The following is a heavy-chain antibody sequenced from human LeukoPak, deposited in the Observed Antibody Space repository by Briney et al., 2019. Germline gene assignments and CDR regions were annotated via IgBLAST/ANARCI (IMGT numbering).Heavy chain of an antibody. CDR2: IKSKTDGGTT. Sequence: PGGSLRLSCAASGFTFSNYAMSWVRQAPGKGLEWVGRIKSKTDGGTTDYAAPVKGRFTISRDDSKNTLYLQMNSLKTEDTAVYYCTTVRGYCSSTSCRTFDYWGQGTLVTVSS. CDR1: GFTFSNYA. D-gene: IGHD2-2*01. J-gene: IGHJ4*02. V-gene: IGHV3-15*01. CDR3: TTVRGYCSSTSCRTFDY.